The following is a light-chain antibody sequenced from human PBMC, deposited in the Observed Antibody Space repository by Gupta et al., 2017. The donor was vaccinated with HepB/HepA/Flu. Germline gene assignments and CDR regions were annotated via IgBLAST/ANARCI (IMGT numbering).Light chain of an antibody. CDR1: QSVSSY. CDR2: DAS. V-gene: IGKV3-11*01. J-gene: IGKJ5*01. Sequence: EIVLTQSPATLPLSPGERATLSCRASQSVSSYLAWYQQKPGQAPRLLIYDASNRATGIPARFSGSGSGTDFTLTISSLEPEDFAVYYCQQRSNWPITFGQRTRLEIK. CDR3: QQRSNWPIT.